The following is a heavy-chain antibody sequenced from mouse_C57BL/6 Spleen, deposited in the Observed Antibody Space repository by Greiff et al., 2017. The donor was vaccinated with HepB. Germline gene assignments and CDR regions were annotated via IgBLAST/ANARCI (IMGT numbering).Heavy chain of an antibody. J-gene: IGHJ3*01. D-gene: IGHD1-1*01. CDR2: INPNNGGT. Sequence: EVQLQQSGPELVKPGASVKISCKASGYTFTDYYMNWVKQSHGKSLEWIGDINPNNGGTSYNQKFKGKATLTVDKSSSTAYMELRSLTSEDSAVYYCAPFTTVVEAGFAYWGQGTLVTVSA. V-gene: IGHV1-26*01. CDR3: APFTTVVEAGFAY. CDR1: GYTFTDYY.